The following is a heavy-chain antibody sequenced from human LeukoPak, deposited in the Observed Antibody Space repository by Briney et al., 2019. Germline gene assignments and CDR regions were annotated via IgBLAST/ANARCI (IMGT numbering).Heavy chain of an antibody. V-gene: IGHV1-18*04. CDR1: GYTYTGYY. CDR3: ARDLLEPINWFDP. D-gene: IGHD1-1*01. Sequence: AASVKVSCMASGYTYTGYYMHWVRPAPGQGLEWMGWISAYNGNTNYAQKLQGRVIMTTGTSTSTAYMELRSLRSDDTAVYYCARDLLEPINWFDPWGQGTLVTVSS. J-gene: IGHJ5*02. CDR2: ISAYNGNT.